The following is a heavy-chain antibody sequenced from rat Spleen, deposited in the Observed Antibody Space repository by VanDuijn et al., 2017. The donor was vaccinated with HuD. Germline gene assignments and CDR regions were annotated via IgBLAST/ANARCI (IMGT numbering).Heavy chain of an antibody. CDR1: GFTFSNYY. Sequence: EVQLVESGGGLVQPGRSMKLSCAASGFTFSNYYMAWVRQAPTKGLEWVASISTSGDDTYYRDSVKGRFTISRNIAKSTLYLQMDSLRSEDTATYYCARHAGYYSGDYVMDAWGQGASVTVSS. J-gene: IGHJ4*01. D-gene: IGHD1-1*01. CDR2: ISTSGDDT. V-gene: IGHV5-25*01. CDR3: ARHAGYYSGDYVMDA.